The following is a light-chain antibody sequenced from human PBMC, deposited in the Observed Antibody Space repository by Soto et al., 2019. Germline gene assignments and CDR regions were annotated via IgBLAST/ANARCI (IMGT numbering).Light chain of an antibody. J-gene: IGKJ2*01. CDR1: QSVSSY. CDR3: QPRSNWYT. V-gene: IGKV3-11*01. Sequence: IVLTQSPATLSLSPGERATLSCRASQSVSSYLAWYQQKPGQAPRLLIYDASNRATGIPARFSGSGSGTDFPLTISSIAPEFFAVYYCQPRSNWYTFGQGTKVDIK. CDR2: DAS.